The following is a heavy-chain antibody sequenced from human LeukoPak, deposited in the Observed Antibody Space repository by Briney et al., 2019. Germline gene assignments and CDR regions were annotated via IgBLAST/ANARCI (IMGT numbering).Heavy chain of an antibody. CDR3: VRDVSGDSSSWYWFDP. CDR1: GFTFSSYW. CDR2: IKQDGSEK. Sequence: GSLRLSCAASGFTFSSYWMSWVRQAPGKGLEWVANIKQDGSEKYYVDSVKGRFTISRDNAKNSLYLQMNSLRAEDTAVYYCVRDVSGDSSSWYWFDPWGQGTLVTVSS. J-gene: IGHJ5*02. D-gene: IGHD6-13*01. V-gene: IGHV3-7*03.